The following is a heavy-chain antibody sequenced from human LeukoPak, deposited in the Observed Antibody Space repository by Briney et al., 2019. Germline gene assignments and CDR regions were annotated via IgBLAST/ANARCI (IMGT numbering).Heavy chain of an antibody. V-gene: IGHV3-23*01. CDR2: ISGSGGST. Sequence: GGSLRLSCAASGFTFSSYAMSWVRQAPGKGLEWVSAISGSGGSTYYADSVKGRFTISRDNSKNTLYLPMNSLRAEDKAVYYWSEGRFTAAAGFYWGQGTLVTVSS. J-gene: IGHJ4*02. D-gene: IGHD6-13*01. CDR1: GFTFSSYA. CDR3: SEGRFTAAAGFY.